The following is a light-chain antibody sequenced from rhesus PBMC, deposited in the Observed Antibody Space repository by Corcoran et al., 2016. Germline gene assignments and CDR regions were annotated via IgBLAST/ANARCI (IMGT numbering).Light chain of an antibody. CDR1: ENVNNY. V-gene: IGKV1-74*01. CDR2: KAS. J-gene: IGKJ2*01. Sequence: DIQMTQSPSSLSASVGDRVTITCRASENVNNYLHWYQQKPGKAPKLLIYKASTLQSGVPSRFSGSGSGTDFTLTISSLQPEDFATYYWQHSYGTPYSFGQGTKVEIK. CDR3: QHSYGTPYS.